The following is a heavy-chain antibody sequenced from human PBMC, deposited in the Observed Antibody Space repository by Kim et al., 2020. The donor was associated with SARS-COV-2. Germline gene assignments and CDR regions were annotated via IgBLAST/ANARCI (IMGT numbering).Heavy chain of an antibody. CDR2: IYHGGNT. D-gene: IGHD6-19*01. J-gene: IGHJ4*02. CDR3: ARGYSSGWYSNHFDY. CDR1: GGSISSSDW. V-gene: IGHV4-4*02. Sequence: SETLSLTCAISGGSISSSDWWNWVRQPPGKGLEWIGEIYHGGNTNYNPSLKSRVTISVDRSKNQFSLKLNSVTAAGTAVYYCARGYSSGWYSNHFDYWGQGTLVTVSS.